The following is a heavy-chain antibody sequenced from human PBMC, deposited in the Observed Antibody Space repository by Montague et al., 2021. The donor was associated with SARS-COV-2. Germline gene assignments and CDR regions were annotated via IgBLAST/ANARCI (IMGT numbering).Heavy chain of an antibody. J-gene: IGHJ4*02. CDR1: GFTFSPFW. Sequence: SLSLSCAASGFTFSPFWMTWVRQVPGKGLEWVAHIKQDRSEKYYVDSVKGRFTISRDNAKNSLYLQLDSLRAEDTAVYYCAGGYDSSGYQYWGQGTLVTVSS. CDR2: IKQDRSEK. CDR3: AGGYDSSGYQY. D-gene: IGHD3-22*01. V-gene: IGHV3-7*05.